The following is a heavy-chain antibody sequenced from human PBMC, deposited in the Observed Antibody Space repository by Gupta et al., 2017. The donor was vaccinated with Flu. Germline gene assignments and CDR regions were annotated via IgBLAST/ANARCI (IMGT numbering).Heavy chain of an antibody. D-gene: IGHD4-17*01. J-gene: IGHJ6*02. V-gene: IGHV1-69*01. CDR3: ARDAYGDYEFPCARGDSCYGMDV. CDR2: IIPIFGTA. Sequence: QAPGQGLEWMGGIIPIFGTANYAQKFQGRVTITADESTSTAYMELSSLRSEDTAVYYCARDAYGDYEFPCARGDSCYGMDVWGQGTTVTVSS.